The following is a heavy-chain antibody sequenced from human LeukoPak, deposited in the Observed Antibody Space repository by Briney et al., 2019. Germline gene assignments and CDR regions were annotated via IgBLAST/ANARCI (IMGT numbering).Heavy chain of an antibody. J-gene: IGHJ4*02. V-gene: IGHV1-2*02. CDR3: ARSPHILTGENFDY. D-gene: IGHD3-9*01. CDR1: GYTFTGYY. Sequence: ASVKVSCKASGYTFTGYYMHWVRQAPGQGPEWMGWINPNHGDTNYAQKFQDRVSMTRDTSISTAYMHLSRLRSADTAVYYCARSPHILTGENFDYWGQGTLLTVSS. CDR2: INPNHGDT.